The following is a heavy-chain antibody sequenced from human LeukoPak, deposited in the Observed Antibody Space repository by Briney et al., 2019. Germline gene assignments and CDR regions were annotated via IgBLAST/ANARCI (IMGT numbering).Heavy chain of an antibody. CDR1: GGSISSYY. Sequence: PSETLSLTCTVSGGSISSYYWSWIRQPPGKGLEWIGYIYYSGSTYYNPSLKSRVTISVDTSKNQFSLKLTSVTAADTAVYYCASDGDTSGWFLPDYWGQGTLVTVSS. J-gene: IGHJ4*02. CDR3: ASDGDTSGWFLPDY. CDR2: IYYSGST. D-gene: IGHD6-19*01. V-gene: IGHV4-59*08.